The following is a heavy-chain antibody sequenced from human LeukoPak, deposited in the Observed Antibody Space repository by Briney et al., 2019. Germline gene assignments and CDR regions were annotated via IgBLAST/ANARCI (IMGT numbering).Heavy chain of an antibody. V-gene: IGHV4-38-2*02. CDR1: GYSITSGQY. D-gene: IGHD2-21*01. J-gene: IGHJ6*03. Sequence: PSETLSLTCTVSGYSITSGQYWGWIRQPPEKGLEWIGTIFHSGSTYYNPSLKSRVTISVDPSKNQFSLKLSSVTAADTAVYFCGRVGYYPDYYMDVWGKGTTVTVSS. CDR3: GRVGYYPDYYMDV. CDR2: IFHSGST.